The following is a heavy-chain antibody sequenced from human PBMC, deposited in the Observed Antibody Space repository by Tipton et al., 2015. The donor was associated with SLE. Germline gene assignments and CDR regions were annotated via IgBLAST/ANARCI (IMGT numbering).Heavy chain of an antibody. Sequence: LRLSCTVSGDSITRSSFYWGWIRQPPGKGLEWSGSIYYSGTAHYENPSLKSRVTISIDTSNNQFSLRLTSVTAADTAVYFCARSSSVRTLLWPTFAYWGQGTLVTVSS. V-gene: IGHV4-39*07. D-gene: IGHD2/OR15-2a*01. CDR1: GDSITRSSFY. CDR2: IYYSGTAH. CDR3: ARSSSVRTLLWPTFAY. J-gene: IGHJ4*02.